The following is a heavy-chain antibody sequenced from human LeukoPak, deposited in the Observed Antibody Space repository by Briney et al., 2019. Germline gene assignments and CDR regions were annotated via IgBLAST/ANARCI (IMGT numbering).Heavy chain of an antibody. CDR1: GFTFSSYG. CDR3: ARAQKKTDFWSGYWCYFDY. D-gene: IGHD3-3*01. V-gene: IGHV3-74*01. Sequence: SGGSVRLSCAASGFTFSSYGMHWVRQAPGKGLVWVSRINGDGRSISYADSVKGRFTISRDNAKNSLYLQMNSLRAEDTAVYYCARAQKKTDFWSGYWCYFDYWGQGTLVTVSS. CDR2: INGDGRSI. J-gene: IGHJ4*02.